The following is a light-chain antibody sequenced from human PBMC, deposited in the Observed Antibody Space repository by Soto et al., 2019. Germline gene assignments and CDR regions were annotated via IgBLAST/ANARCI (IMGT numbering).Light chain of an antibody. J-gene: IGKJ1*01. CDR2: DSS. Sequence: EIVLTQSPATLSSSAGERATLSCGASQTVSSRFFAWYQQKSDLAPRLLIYDSSSRAAGIPDRFSGSWAGTVFTLTSSRQDPEDVAVYCCQQYGSSPRTFGQGTKVEIK. V-gene: IGKV3D-20*01. CDR1: QTVSSRF. CDR3: QQYGSSPRT.